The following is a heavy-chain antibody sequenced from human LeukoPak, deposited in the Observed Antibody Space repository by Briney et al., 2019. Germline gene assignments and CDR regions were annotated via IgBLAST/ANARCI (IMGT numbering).Heavy chain of an antibody. CDR1: GGSIGSYY. D-gene: IGHD1-26*01. Sequence: SETLSLTCTVSGGSIGSYYWSWIRQPPGKGLEWIGYIYYSGSFNYNSSLKSRVTISVDTSKNQFSLKLSSVTAADTAVYYCARRGYYYYMDVWGKGTTVTVSS. V-gene: IGHV4-59*08. CDR3: ARRGYYYYMDV. CDR2: IYYSGSF. J-gene: IGHJ6*03.